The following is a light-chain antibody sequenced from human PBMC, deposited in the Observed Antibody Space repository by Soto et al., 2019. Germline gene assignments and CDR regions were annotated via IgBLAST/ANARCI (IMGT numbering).Light chain of an antibody. CDR1: QSFSSY. CDR2: DAT. Sequence: IVLTQSPVTLSLSPGERAILSCRASQSFSSYLAWYQHKPGQAPRLLIYDATNRAPGIPARFSGSGSGTDFSLTISSLEPEDFAVYYCQQRSGWPPRLTFGGGTKVEIK. CDR3: QQRSGWPPRLT. J-gene: IGKJ4*01. V-gene: IGKV3-11*01.